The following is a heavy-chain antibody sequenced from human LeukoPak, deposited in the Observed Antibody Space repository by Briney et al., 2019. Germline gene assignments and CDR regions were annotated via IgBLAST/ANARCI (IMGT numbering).Heavy chain of an antibody. CDR3: AKAPVTSCRGAFCYPFDY. CDR2: MSDSGGST. V-gene: IGHV3-23*01. CDR1: GFTFSSYA. Sequence: GGSLRLSCAPSGFTFSSYAMSWVGQAPGKGVEGVSAMSDSGGSTYYADSVKGRFTISRDNSKNTLYLQMNSLRAEDTAVYYCAKAPVTSCRGAFCYPFDYWGHGTLVTVSS. J-gene: IGHJ4*01. D-gene: IGHD2-21*01.